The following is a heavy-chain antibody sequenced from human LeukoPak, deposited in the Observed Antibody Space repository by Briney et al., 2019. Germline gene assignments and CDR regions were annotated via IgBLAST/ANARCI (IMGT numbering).Heavy chain of an antibody. Sequence: GGSLRLSCAASGFTFDDYGMSWVRQAPGKGLEWVSGINWNGGSTGYADSVKGRFTISRDNAKNSLYLQMNSLRAEDTAVYYCARDQHIYYYYMDVWGKGTTVTVSS. CDR1: GFTFDDYG. CDR2: INWNGGST. CDR3: ARDQHIYYYYMDV. D-gene: IGHD6-13*01. V-gene: IGHV3-20*04. J-gene: IGHJ6*03.